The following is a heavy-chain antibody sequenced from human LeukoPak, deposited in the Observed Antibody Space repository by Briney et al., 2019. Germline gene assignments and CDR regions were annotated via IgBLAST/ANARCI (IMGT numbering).Heavy chain of an antibody. Sequence: GGSLRLSCAASGFTFSSYSMNWVRQAPGKGLEWVSSISSSSSYIYYADSVKGRFTISRDNAKNSLYLQMNSLRAEDTAVYYCARDSEEVGATPLDYWGQGTLVTVSS. J-gene: IGHJ4*02. V-gene: IGHV3-21*01. D-gene: IGHD1-26*01. CDR2: ISSSSSYI. CDR1: GFTFSSYS. CDR3: ARDSEEVGATPLDY.